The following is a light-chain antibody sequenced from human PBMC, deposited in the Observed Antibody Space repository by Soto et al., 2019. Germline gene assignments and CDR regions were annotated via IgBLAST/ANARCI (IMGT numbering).Light chain of an antibody. CDR3: CSFAGSYTYV. J-gene: IGLJ1*01. V-gene: IGLV1-47*01. CDR1: GSNIGVNY. Sequence: QSVLTQPPSASGTPGQRVTISCSGSGSNIGVNYVYWYQQFPGTAPKLLIYRDNQRPSGVPDRFAGSKSGTSASLAISGLRSEDEADYSCCSFAGSYTYVFGGGTKLTVL. CDR2: RDN.